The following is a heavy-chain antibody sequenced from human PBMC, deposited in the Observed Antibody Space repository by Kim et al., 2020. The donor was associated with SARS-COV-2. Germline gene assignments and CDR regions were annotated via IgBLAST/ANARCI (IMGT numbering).Heavy chain of an antibody. J-gene: IGHJ6*02. CDR3: ARDGVPVELGYCTGGVCPFTIAGQYGMDV. V-gene: IGHV1-18*01. Sequence: ASVKVSCKASGYTFTSYGISWVRQAPGQGLEWMGWISAYNGNTNYAQKLQGRVTMTTDTSTSTAYMELRSLRSDDTAVYYCARDGVPVELGYCTGGVCPFTIAGQYGMDVWGQGTTVTVSS. CDR2: ISAYNGNT. CDR1: GYTFTSYG. D-gene: IGHD2-8*02.